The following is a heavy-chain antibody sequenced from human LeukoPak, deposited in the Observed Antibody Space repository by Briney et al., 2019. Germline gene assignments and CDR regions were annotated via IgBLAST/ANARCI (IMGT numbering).Heavy chain of an antibody. J-gene: IGHJ6*03. Sequence: GASVKVSCKASGYSFSDNYMHWVRQAPGQGLEWMGWINPNTGGTNYAQKFQGRVTMTRDTSISTAYLELSRLRCDDTAVYYCARVGRSRGSLPNSYYYMDVWGKGTTVTVSS. CDR1: GYSFSDNY. V-gene: IGHV1-2*02. D-gene: IGHD1-26*01. CDR3: ARVGRSRGSLPNSYYYMDV. CDR2: INPNTGGT.